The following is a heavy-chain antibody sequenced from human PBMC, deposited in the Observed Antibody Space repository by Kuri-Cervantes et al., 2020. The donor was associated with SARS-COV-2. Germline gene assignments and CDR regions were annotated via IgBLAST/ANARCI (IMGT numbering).Heavy chain of an antibody. CDR2: IFHTGSN. V-gene: IGHV4-61*01. CDR3: ATKLFGEHWFDP. J-gene: IGHJ5*02. CDR1: GASMSDLMSHYY. Sequence: ESLKIPCTVSGASMSDLMSHYYWNWIRLTPGKGLEWIGYIFHTGSNSQNPSLKRRVTISLDTSKNQFSLSLNSVTPADTAVYYCATKLFGEHWFDPWGQGILVTVSS. D-gene: IGHD3-10*01.